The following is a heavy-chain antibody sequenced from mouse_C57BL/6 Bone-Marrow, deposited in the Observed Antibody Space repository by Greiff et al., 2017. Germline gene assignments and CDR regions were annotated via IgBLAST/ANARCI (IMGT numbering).Heavy chain of an antibody. Sequence: QVQLQQPGAELVRPGSSVKLSCKASGYTFTSYWMHWVKQRPIQGLEWIGNIDPSDSDTHYNQKFKDKATLTVDKSSSTAYMHLSSLTSEDSAVYYCARNVLDGYYDWGWVAYWGQGTLVTVSA. V-gene: IGHV1-52*01. CDR3: ARNVLDGYYDWGWVAY. D-gene: IGHD2-3*01. CDR1: GYTFTSYW. J-gene: IGHJ3*01. CDR2: IDPSDSDT.